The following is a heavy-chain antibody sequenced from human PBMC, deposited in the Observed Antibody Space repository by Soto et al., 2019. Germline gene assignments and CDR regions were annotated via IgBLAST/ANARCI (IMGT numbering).Heavy chain of an antibody. V-gene: IGHV1-2*02. CDR2: INPNSGGT. J-gene: IGHJ4*02. CDR1: GYTFTCYG. D-gene: IGHD6-19*01. Sequence: ASVKVSCKASGYTFTCYGISWVRQAPGQGLEWMGWINPNSGGTKSAEKFQGRVTMTRDTSISTAYMELSRLTSDDTAVYYCASAAVTGTAGLDFWGQGTQVTVSS. CDR3: ASAAVTGTAGLDF.